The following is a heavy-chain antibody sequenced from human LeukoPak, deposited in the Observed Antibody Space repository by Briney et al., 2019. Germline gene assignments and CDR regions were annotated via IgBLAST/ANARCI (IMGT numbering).Heavy chain of an antibody. J-gene: IGHJ4*02. CDR1: GYSITSVYW. D-gene: IGHD3-22*01. V-gene: IGHV4-38-2*01. Sequence: PSETLSLTCAVSGYSITSVYWWGWIRQTPGRGLEWIGSLHHSGSTSYNPSLNSRVTISVDTSKNQFSLSLSSVTAADTAVYYCARVGGNDSTGHYSVDYWGQGTLVTVSS. CDR3: ARVGGNDSTGHYSVDY. CDR2: LHHSGST.